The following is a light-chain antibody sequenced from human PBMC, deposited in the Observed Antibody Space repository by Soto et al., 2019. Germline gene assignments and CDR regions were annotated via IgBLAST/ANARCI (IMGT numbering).Light chain of an antibody. CDR3: QQYNTWLWT. CDR2: GAS. Sequence: EVVMTQSPATLSVSPGERATLSCRASQSVNANLAWYQQKPGQAPRLLIHGASNRATGIPARFSGSGFGTEFIHTISSLQYEDFAVYYCQQYNTWLWTFGQGTKVEI. V-gene: IGKV3-15*01. J-gene: IGKJ1*01. CDR1: QSVNAN.